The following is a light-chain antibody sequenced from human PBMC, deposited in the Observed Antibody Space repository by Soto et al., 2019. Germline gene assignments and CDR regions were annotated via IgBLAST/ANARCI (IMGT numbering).Light chain of an antibody. Sequence: EIVLTQSPGTLSVSPGERVTLSCRASQSVNSNYLAWYQQRPGQAPRLLIFGASYRATGIPDRFSGSGSGTDFTLTISRLEPEDFAVHSGQQYSSSPPEFTFGPGTKVHSK. J-gene: IGKJ3*01. V-gene: IGKV3-20*01. CDR3: QQYSSSPPEFT. CDR2: GAS. CDR1: QSVNSNY.